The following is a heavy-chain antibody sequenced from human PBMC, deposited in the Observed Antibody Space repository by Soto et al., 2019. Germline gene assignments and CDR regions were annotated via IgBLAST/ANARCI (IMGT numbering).Heavy chain of an antibody. CDR2: ISGSGGST. CDR1: GFTFSSYA. Sequence: EVQLLESGGGLVQPGGSLRVSFAASGFTFSSYAMSWVRQAPGKGLEWVSAISGSGGSTYYADSVKGRFTISRDNSKNTLYLQMNSLRAEDTAVYYCARDMYSSSWYFYYYSMDVWGQGTTVTVSS. J-gene: IGHJ6*02. D-gene: IGHD6-13*01. V-gene: IGHV3-23*01. CDR3: ARDMYSSSWYFYYYSMDV.